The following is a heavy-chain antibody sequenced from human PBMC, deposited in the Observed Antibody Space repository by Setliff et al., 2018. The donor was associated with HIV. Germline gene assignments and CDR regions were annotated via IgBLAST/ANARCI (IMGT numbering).Heavy chain of an antibody. CDR2: INTSGGSA. CDR3: ARNQGDSSGWYAGDF. Sequence: GASVMVSCKASGYTFTTYPMHWVRQAPGQGLEWMGVINTSGGSAGNAEKFRGRVTMTRDTSTNTVYMDLRNLRSEDTAVYYCARNQGDSSGWYAGDFWGHGTLVTVSS. D-gene: IGHD6-19*01. CDR1: GYTFTTYP. J-gene: IGHJ4*01. V-gene: IGHV1-46*01.